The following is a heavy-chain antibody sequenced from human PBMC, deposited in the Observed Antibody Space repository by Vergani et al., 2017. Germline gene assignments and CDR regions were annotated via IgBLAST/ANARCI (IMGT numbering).Heavy chain of an antibody. CDR1: GFTFSSYS. CDR3: AREVAVAGRGCFDY. Sequence: EVQLVESGGGLVQPGGSLRLSCAASGFTFSSYSMNWVRQAPGKGLEWVSYISSSSSTIYYADSVKGRFTISRDNAKNSLYLQMNSLRAEDTAVYYCAREVAVAGRGCFDYWGQGTLVTVSS. V-gene: IGHV3-48*01. D-gene: IGHD6-19*01. CDR2: ISSSSSTI. J-gene: IGHJ4*02.